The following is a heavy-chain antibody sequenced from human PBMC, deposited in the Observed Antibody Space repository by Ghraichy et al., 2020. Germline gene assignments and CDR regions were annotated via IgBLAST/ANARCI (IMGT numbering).Heavy chain of an antibody. J-gene: IGHJ4*02. CDR1: GFTFSGPA. CDR3: TRFCSSTSCSVDF. D-gene: IGHD2-2*01. Sequence: GGSLRLSCAASGFTFSGPAMHWVRQASGKVPEWVGRIRSKSNNYATAYSASVKGRFTISRDDSKNTAYLQMNSLKIEDTAVYYCTRFCSSTSCSVDFWGQGALVTVSS. CDR2: IRSKSNNYAT. V-gene: IGHV3-73*01.